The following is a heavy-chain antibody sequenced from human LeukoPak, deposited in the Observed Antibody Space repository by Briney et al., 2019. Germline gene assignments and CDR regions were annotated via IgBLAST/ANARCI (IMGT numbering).Heavy chain of an antibody. CDR2: IYYSGST. V-gene: IGHV4-59*01. CDR3: ASLYSSSWYLGD. D-gene: IGHD6-13*01. J-gene: IGHJ4*02. Sequence: PSETLSLTCTVSGGSISSYYWSWIRQPPEKGLEWIGYIYYSGSTNYNPSLKSRVTISVDTSKNQFSLKLSSVTAADTAVYYCASLYSSSWYLGDWGQGTLVTVSS. CDR1: GGSISSYY.